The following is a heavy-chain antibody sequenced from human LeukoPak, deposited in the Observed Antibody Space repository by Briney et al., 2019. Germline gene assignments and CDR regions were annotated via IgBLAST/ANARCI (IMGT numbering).Heavy chain of an antibody. Sequence: ASVKVSCKASGYTFTGYYMHWVRQAPGQGLEWMGWINPNSGGTNYAQKFQGWVTMTRDTSISTAYMELSRLRSDDTAVYYCGGGGGGGGWFGELYYFDYWGQGTLVTVSS. CDR3: GGGGGGGGWFGELYYFDY. D-gene: IGHD3-10*01. CDR2: INPNSGGT. J-gene: IGHJ4*02. V-gene: IGHV1-2*04. CDR1: GYTFTGYY.